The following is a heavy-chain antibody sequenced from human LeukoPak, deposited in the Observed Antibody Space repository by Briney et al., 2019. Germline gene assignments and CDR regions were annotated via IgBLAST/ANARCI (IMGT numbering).Heavy chain of an antibody. CDR2: INPNSGGT. J-gene: IGHJ6*02. D-gene: IGHD3-3*01. V-gene: IGHV1-2*02. CDR3: ARDGITIFGVVIIRYYGMDV. Sequence: ASVKVSCKASGYTFTGYYMHWVRQAPGQGLEWMGWINPNSGGTNYAQKFQGRVTMTRDTSISTAYMEPSRLRSDDTAVYYCARDGITIFGVVIIRYYGMDVWGQGTTVTVSS. CDR1: GYTFTGYY.